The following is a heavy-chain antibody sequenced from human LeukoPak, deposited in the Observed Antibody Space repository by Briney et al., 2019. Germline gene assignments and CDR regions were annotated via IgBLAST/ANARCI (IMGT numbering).Heavy chain of an antibody. CDR1: GYTFTSSG. Sequence: ASVKVSCKASGYTFTSSGISWVRQAPGQGLEWMGWISAYNGNTNYAQKLQGRVTMTTDTSTSTAYMELRSLRSDDTAVYYCARDLLEDYYGSGSYYTTFDYWGQGTLVTVSS. CDR3: ARDLLEDYYGSGSYYTTFDY. J-gene: IGHJ4*02. V-gene: IGHV1-18*01. CDR2: ISAYNGNT. D-gene: IGHD3-10*01.